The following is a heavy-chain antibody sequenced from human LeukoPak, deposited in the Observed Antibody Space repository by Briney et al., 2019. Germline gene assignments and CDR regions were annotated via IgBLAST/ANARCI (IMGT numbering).Heavy chain of an antibody. J-gene: IGHJ4*02. CDR1: GGSIISTIYY. V-gene: IGHV4-39*07. CDR3: ARDRGVSGFDY. Sequence: SETLSLTCTVSGGSIISTIYYWGWIRQSPGKGLDRIGSISYSGSSFCKPSLKSRVTIAVDTSKNQFSLRLSSVTAADTAFYYCARDRGVSGFDYWGQGTLVTVSS. D-gene: IGHD6-13*01. CDR2: ISYSGSS.